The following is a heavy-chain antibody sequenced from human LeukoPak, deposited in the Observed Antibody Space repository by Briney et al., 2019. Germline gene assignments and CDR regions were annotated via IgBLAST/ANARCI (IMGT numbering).Heavy chain of an antibody. CDR2: ISWDGRDI. CDR1: GFSFDDYV. CDR3: ARDQVVVVPAATAAYYYYYGMDV. V-gene: IGHV3-9*01. Sequence: GRSLRLSCAASGFSFDDYVMYWVRQAPGKGLEWVSGISWDGRDIGYAESVKGRSTISRDNAKNSLYLEMSNLRAEDTALYYCARDQVVVVPAATAAYYYYYGMDVWGQGTTVTVSS. D-gene: IGHD2-2*01. J-gene: IGHJ6*02.